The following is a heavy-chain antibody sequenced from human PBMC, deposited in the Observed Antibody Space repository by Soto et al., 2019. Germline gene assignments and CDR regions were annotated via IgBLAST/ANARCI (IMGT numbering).Heavy chain of an antibody. D-gene: IGHD5-18*01. CDR1: GFTFSRYD. Sequence: QVQQVESGGSVVQPGRSLRLSCAASGFTFSRYDMHWVRQAPGKGLEWVAIISYDGSNQYYADSVKGRFTISRDNSKNTLYLQMNSLRAEDTAVYYCASISTPMVYGMGVWGQGTTVTVSS. CDR2: ISYDGSNQ. V-gene: IGHV3-30-3*01. CDR3: ASISTPMVYGMGV. J-gene: IGHJ6*02.